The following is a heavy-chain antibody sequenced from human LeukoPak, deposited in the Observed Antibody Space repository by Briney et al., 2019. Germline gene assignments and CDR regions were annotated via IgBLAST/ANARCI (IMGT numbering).Heavy chain of an antibody. CDR1: GGSFSDYF. V-gene: IGHV4-34*01. CDR3: ARDVVVVPAAIHYGMDV. D-gene: IGHD2-2*01. J-gene: IGHJ6*02. Sequence: SETLSLTCAVYGGSFSDYFWGWIRQPPGKGLEWIGEINHSGRTYYNPSLKSRVTISVDTSKNQFSLNLSSVTAADTAVYYRARDVVVVPAAIHYGMDVWGQGTTVTVSS. CDR2: INHSGRT.